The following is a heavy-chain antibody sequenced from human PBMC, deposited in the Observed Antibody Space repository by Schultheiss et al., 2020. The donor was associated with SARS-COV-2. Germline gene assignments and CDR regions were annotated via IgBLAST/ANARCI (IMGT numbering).Heavy chain of an antibody. CDR2: IWYDGSHK. CDR1: GFTFSSYG. J-gene: IGHJ1*01. V-gene: IGHV3-33*01. CDR3: ARVGRDCSHGVCYNAEYFQY. D-gene: IGHD2-8*01. Sequence: GESLKISCAASGFTFSSYGMHWVRQAPGKGLEWVAVIWYDGSHKYYSDSVKGRFTISRDNAKSLLFLQMNSLRAEDTAVYYCARVGRDCSHGVCYNAEYFQYWGQGTLVTVSS.